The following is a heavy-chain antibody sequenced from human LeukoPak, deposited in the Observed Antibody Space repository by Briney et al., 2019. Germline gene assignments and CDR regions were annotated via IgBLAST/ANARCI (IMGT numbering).Heavy chain of an antibody. CDR1: RDSISGYY. CDR2: IYYSGST. V-gene: IGHV4-59*08. Sequence: NSSETLSLTCTVPRDSISGYYWTWIRQPPGKGLEWIGYIYYSGSTNYNPSLKSRVTISVDTSKNQFSLKLSSVTAADTAVYYCARVWMGSGSYYSHFDYWGQGTLVTVSS. D-gene: IGHD3-10*01. CDR3: ARVWMGSGSYYSHFDY. J-gene: IGHJ4*02.